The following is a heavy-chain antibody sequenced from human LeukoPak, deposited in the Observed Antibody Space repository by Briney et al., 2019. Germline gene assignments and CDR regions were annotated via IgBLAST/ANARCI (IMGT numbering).Heavy chain of an antibody. CDR1: GLTFHRHP. CDR3: ARAHYHGSGSPRDYYYYGMDV. V-gene: IGHV3-30*07. CDR2: VSQDGRNN. J-gene: IGHJ6*02. Sequence: GGSLRLSCAASGLTFHRHPIHWVRQTPGKGLEWVAGVSQDGRNNYYSDSVKGRFTISRDNAKNSLYLQMNSLRAEDTAVYYCARAHYHGSGSPRDYYYYGMDVWGQGTTVTVSS. D-gene: IGHD3-10*01.